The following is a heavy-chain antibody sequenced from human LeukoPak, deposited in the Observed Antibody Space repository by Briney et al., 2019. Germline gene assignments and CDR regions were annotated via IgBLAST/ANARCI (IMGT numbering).Heavy chain of an antibody. D-gene: IGHD2-2*01. Sequence: SETLSLTCTVSGDSISSSSYYWGWIRQPPGKGLEWIGSIYYSGSTYYNPSLKSRVTISVDTSKNQFSLKLSSVTAADTAVYYCATCYDTCGGWPKFDYWGQGTLVTVSS. J-gene: IGHJ4*02. CDR1: GDSISSSSYY. V-gene: IGHV4-39*07. CDR2: IYYSGST. CDR3: ATCYDTCGGWPKFDY.